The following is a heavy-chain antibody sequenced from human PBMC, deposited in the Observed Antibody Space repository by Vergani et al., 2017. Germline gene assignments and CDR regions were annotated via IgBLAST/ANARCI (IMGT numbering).Heavy chain of an antibody. CDR3: AKERRRAGAGLSKDYYYCGMDV. D-gene: IGHD6-13*01. CDR1: GFTFSSYG. CDR2: IRYDGSNK. V-gene: IGHV3-30*02. J-gene: IGHJ6*02. Sequence: QVQLVESGGGVVQPGGSLRLSCAASGFTFSSYGMHWVRQAPGKGLEWVAFIRYDGSNKYYADSVKGRFTISRDNSKNTLYLQMNSLRAEDTAVYYCAKERRRAGAGLSKDYYYCGMDVWGQGTTVTVSS.